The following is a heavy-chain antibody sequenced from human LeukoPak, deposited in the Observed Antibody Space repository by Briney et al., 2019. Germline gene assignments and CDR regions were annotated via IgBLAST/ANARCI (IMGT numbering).Heavy chain of an antibody. Sequence: ASETLSLTCTVSGXSVSSGSYYWNWIRQPPGKGLDWIGYIYYSGSTNYNPSLKSRVTISVDTSKNQFSLKLSSVTAADTAVYYCARHGTSGTNLNWFDPWGQGTLVTVSS. CDR1: GXSVSSGSYY. D-gene: IGHD1-1*01. CDR3: ARHGTSGTNLNWFDP. V-gene: IGHV4-61*01. CDR2: IYYSGST. J-gene: IGHJ5*02.